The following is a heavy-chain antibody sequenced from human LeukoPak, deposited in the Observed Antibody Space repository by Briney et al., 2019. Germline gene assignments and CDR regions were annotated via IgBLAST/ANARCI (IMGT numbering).Heavy chain of an antibody. CDR1: GYTFTSYD. D-gene: IGHD3-9*01. CDR3: ARHPDILAGYYGDNWFDP. J-gene: IGHJ5*02. CDR2: MNPNSGNT. V-gene: IGHV1-8*03. Sequence: GASVKVSCKASGYTFTSYDINWVRQAPGQGLEWMGWMNPNSGNTGYAQKLQGRVTITRNTSISTAYMELSSLRSEDTAVYYCARHPDILAGYYGDNWFDPWGQGTLVTVSS.